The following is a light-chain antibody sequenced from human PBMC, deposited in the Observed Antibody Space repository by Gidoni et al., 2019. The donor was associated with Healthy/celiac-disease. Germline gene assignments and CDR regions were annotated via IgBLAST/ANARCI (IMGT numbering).Light chain of an antibody. J-gene: IGLJ1*01. CDR3: SSYTSSSDV. Sequence: QSALTHPASVSGSTRQSITISCPGTSSDVGGYNYVSWHQQHPGKAPKLMIYEVSQRPSGVSNRFSGSKSGNTASMNISGLQAEDEADYYCSSYTSSSDVFGTGTKVTVL. CDR2: EVS. CDR1: SSDVGGYNY. V-gene: IGLV2-14*01.